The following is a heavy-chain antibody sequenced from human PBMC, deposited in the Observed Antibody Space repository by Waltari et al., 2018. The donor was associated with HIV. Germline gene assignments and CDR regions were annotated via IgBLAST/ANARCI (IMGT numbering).Heavy chain of an antibody. D-gene: IGHD3-9*01. CDR3: ARYPEAFDWLLGPYYFDS. V-gene: IGHV1-18*01. Sequence: QVQLVQSGAEVKKPGAAVKVSCKASGYTFTRYGISWVRQAPGQGLEWMGWISAYNGNRNYAQKFQGRVTMTTDTSTNTAYMELRSLRSDDTAVYYCARYPEAFDWLLGPYYFDSWGQGTLVTVSS. CDR2: ISAYNGNR. J-gene: IGHJ4*02. CDR1: GYTFTRYG.